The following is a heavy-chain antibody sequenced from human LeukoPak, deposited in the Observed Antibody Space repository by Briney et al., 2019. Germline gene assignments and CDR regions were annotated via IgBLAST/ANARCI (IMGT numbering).Heavy chain of an antibody. CDR2: ISAYNGNT. CDR1: GYTFTSYG. D-gene: IGHD2-15*01. CDR3: ARAGTPTDIVVVVAATGGNWFDP. Sequence: ASVKVSCKASGYTFTSYGISWVRQAPGQGLEWMGWISAYNGNTNYAQKLQGIVTMTTDTSTSTAYMELRSLRSDDTAVYYCARAGTPTDIVVVVAATGGNWFDPWGQGTLVTVSS. V-gene: IGHV1-18*01. J-gene: IGHJ5*02.